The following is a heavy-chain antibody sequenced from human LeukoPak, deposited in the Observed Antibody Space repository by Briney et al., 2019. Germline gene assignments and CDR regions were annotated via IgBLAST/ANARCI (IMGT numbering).Heavy chain of an antibody. J-gene: IGHJ4*02. V-gene: IGHV1-2*06. CDR1: GYTFTGYY. CDR2: INPNSDGT. CDR3: ARVELTTGPSYFDS. D-gene: IGHD1-14*01. Sequence: ASVKVSCKASGYTFTGYYIHWVRQAPGQGLEWMGRINPNSDGTDYAQRFQGRVTVTRDTSISTAYMDLSRLTSDDTAVYFCARVELTTGPSYFDSWGQGTLVTVSS.